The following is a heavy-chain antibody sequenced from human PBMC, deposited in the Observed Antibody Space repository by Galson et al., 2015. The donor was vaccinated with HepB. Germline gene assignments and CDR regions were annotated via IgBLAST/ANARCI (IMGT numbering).Heavy chain of an antibody. Sequence: SLRLSCAASGISFSSYAMHWVRQAPGKGLEWVAVISYDGIIKNYADPVKGRSTISRDKSKNTLYLQMSSLRTEDTAVYYCVKGRGSIVRDFDYWGQGALVTVSS. J-gene: IGHJ4*02. D-gene: IGHD2-15*01. V-gene: IGHV3-30*18. CDR2: ISYDGIIK. CDR3: VKGRGSIVRDFDY. CDR1: GISFSSYA.